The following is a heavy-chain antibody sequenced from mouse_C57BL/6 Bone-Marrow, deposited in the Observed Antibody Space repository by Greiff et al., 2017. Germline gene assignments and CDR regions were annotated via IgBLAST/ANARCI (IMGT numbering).Heavy chain of an antibody. Sequence: VQLQQSGPELVKPGASVKISCKASGYTFTDYYMNWVKQSHGKSLEWIGDINPNNGGTSYNQKFKGKATLTVDKSSSTAYMELRSLTSEDSAVYYCASTPQLRLRMHYWGQGTLVTVSA. J-gene: IGHJ3*01. D-gene: IGHD3-2*02. CDR2: INPNNGGT. V-gene: IGHV1-26*01. CDR1: GYTFTDYY. CDR3: ASTPQLRLRMHY.